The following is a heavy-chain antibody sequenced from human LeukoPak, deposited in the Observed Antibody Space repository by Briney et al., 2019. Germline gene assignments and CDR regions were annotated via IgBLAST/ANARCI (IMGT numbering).Heavy chain of an antibody. CDR2: ISGSGSST. Sequence: GGSLRLSRAASGFTLRSYAMNWVRQAPGKGLEWVSAISGSGSSTYYADSVKGRFTISRDNSKNTLYLQMNSLRAEDTAVYYCARSGTNYYYYYMDVWGKGTTVTVSS. D-gene: IGHD1-26*01. V-gene: IGHV3-23*01. CDR3: ARSGTNYYYYYMDV. J-gene: IGHJ6*03. CDR1: GFTLRSYA.